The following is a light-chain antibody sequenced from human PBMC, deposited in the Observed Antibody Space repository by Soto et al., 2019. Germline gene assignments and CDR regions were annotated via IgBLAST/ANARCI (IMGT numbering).Light chain of an antibody. CDR3: QQRGGWPPT. V-gene: IGKV3-11*01. CDR1: QSVNSY. Sequence: EIVLTQSPATLSLSPGGRATLSCRASQSVNSYIAWYQQKPGQAPRLLIYDASDRAAGIPSRFSGSGFGTDFTLTISGLEPEDFAVYYCQQRGGWPPTFGQGTKVEIK. J-gene: IGKJ1*01. CDR2: DAS.